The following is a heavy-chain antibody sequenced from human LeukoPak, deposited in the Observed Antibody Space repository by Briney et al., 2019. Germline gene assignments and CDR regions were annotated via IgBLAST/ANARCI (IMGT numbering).Heavy chain of an antibody. CDR3: ARSYDSSPNLDY. CDR1: GYTFTSYD. J-gene: IGHJ4*02. V-gene: IGHV1-8*03. D-gene: IGHD3-22*01. Sequence: ASVKVSWKASGYTFTSYDINWVRQATGQGLEWMGWMNPNSGNTGYAQKFQGRVTITRNTSISTAYMELSSLRSEDTAVYYCARSYDSSPNLDYWGQGTLVTVSS. CDR2: MNPNSGNT.